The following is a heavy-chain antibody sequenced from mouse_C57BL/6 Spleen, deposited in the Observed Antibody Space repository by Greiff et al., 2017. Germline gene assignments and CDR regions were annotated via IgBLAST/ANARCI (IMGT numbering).Heavy chain of an antibody. J-gene: IGHJ4*01. D-gene: IGHD3-2*02. Sequence: LVESGAELVKPGASVKISCKASGYAFSSYWMNWVKQRPGKGLEWIGQIYPGDGDTNYNGKFKGKATLTADKSSSTAYMQLSSLTSEDSAVYFCARSTAQATRGAMDYWGQGTSVTVSS. CDR3: ARSTAQATRGAMDY. CDR2: IYPGDGDT. V-gene: IGHV1-80*01. CDR1: GYAFSSYW.